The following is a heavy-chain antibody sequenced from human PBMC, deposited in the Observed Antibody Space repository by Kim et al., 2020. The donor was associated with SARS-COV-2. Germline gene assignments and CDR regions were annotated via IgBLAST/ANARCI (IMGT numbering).Heavy chain of an antibody. V-gene: IGHV1-46*01. D-gene: IGHD3-22*01. CDR1: GYTFISYY. CDR3: ARDLDYDPPHDVFDI. Sequence: ASVKVSCKASGYTFISYYMHWVRQAPGQGLEWMGIINPSGGSTSYAQKFQGRVTMTRDTSTSTVYMELSSLRSEDTAVYYCARDLDYDPPHDVFDIWGQGTMVTVSS. CDR2: INPSGGST. J-gene: IGHJ3*02.